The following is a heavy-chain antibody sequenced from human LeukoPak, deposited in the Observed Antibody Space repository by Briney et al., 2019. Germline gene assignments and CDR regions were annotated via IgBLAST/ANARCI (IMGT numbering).Heavy chain of an antibody. J-gene: IGHJ3*02. CDR1: GLTVSSNY. Sequence: GGSLRRSCAASGLTVSSNYMTWVRQPPGQGLEWVSVLYSDGRTFYPDSVKGRFTISRDNSKNMLFLQMNSLRAEDTAVYFCARGPVESRGNVFDIWGQGTMVTVSS. V-gene: IGHV3-53*05. CDR3: ARGPVESRGNVFDI. D-gene: IGHD3-22*01. CDR2: LYSDGRT.